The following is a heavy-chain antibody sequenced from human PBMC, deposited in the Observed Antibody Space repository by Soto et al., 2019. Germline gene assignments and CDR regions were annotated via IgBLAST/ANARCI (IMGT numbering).Heavy chain of an antibody. CDR2: IYPGDSET. CDR1: GKSLTNYW. CDR3: ARQGTPSGTYAMDV. V-gene: IGHV5-51*01. D-gene: IGHD1-26*01. Sequence: SRKMSCKGSGKSLTNYWIGWVRQIPGKGLEWMGIIYPGDSETRYSPSFQGQVTISADKSISTAYLQWSSLKASDTAIYYCARQGTPSGTYAMDVWGQGTTVTVSS. J-gene: IGHJ6*02.